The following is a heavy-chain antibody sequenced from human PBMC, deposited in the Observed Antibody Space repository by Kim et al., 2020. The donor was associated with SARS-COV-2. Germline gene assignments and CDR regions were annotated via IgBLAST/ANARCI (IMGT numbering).Heavy chain of an antibody. CDR2: ISAYNGNT. V-gene: IGHV1-18*01. J-gene: IGHJ4*02. CDR1: GYTFTSYG. Sequence: ASVKVSCKASGYTFTSYGISWVRQAPGQGLEWMGWISAYNGNTNYAQKLQGRVTMTTDTSTSTAYMELRSLRSDDTAVYYCARDPPADILTGYTRYDYWGQRTLVTVSS. CDR3: ARDPPADILTGYTRYDY. D-gene: IGHD3-9*01.